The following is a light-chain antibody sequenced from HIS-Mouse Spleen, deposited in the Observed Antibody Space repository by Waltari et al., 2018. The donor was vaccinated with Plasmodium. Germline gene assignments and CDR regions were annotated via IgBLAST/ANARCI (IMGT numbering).Light chain of an antibody. J-gene: IGLJ2*01. V-gene: IGLV1-40*01. CDR1: SANTGSGYD. CDR3: QSYDSSLSGVV. Sequence: QSVLTQPPSVSGAPGQRVTLSCPGSSANTGSGYDVVRYQMLPGTPPTPLINGTSNRPSGVPDRCAGSKSGTSASLAITGLQAEDEADYYCQSYDSSLSGVVFGGGTKLTVL. CDR2: GTS.